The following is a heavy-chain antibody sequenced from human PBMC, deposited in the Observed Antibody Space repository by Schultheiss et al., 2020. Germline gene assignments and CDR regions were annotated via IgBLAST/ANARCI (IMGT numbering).Heavy chain of an antibody. Sequence: GGSLRLSCAASGFTFSSYAMSWVRQAPGKGLEWVSAISGSGDNTYYADSVKGRFTISRDNSKNTLYLQMNSLRADDTAVYYCARDSGWYSFDYWGQGTLVTVSS. J-gene: IGHJ4*02. V-gene: IGHV3-23*01. D-gene: IGHD6-13*01. CDR2: ISGSGDNT. CDR3: ARDSGWYSFDY. CDR1: GFTFSSYA.